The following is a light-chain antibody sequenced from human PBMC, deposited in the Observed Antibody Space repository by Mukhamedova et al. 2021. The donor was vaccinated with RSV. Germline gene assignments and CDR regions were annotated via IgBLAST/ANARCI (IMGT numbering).Light chain of an antibody. CDR3: QQYGSSPWT. Sequence: ASQSVSSSYLAWHQQKPGQAPRLLIYGASSRATGIPDSFSGSGSGTDFNFTISRLEPEDFAVYYCQQYGSSPWTFGQGTKVEIK. J-gene: IGKJ1*01. V-gene: IGKV3-20*01. CDR2: GAS. CDR1: QSVSSSY.